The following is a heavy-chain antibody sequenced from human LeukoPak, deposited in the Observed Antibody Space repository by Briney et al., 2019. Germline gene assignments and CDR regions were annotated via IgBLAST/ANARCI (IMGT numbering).Heavy chain of an antibody. CDR2: MSPDSGYT. CDR1: GYTFTSHD. Sequence: ASVKVSCKASGYTFTSHDINWVRQATGQGLEWMGWMSPDSGYTGYAQTFQGRVTMTRDMSTSTVYMELSSLRSEDTAVYYCARANDYTGYYSYFDSWGQGTLVTVSS. J-gene: IGHJ4*02. D-gene: IGHD3-22*01. CDR3: ARANDYTGYYSYFDS. V-gene: IGHV1-8*01.